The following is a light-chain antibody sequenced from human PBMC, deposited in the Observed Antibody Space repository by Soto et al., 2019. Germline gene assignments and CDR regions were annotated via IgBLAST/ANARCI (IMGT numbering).Light chain of an antibody. CDR1: QSVSSN. CDR3: QQYNNWPTYT. CDR2: GAS. V-gene: IGKV3-15*01. Sequence: EIVMTQSPATLSVSPGERATLSCRASQSVSSNLAWYQQKPGQAPRLLIYGASPRATGIPARFSGSGSGTEFTLTISSLQSEDVAVYYCQQYNNWPTYTFGQGTKLEIK. J-gene: IGKJ2*01.